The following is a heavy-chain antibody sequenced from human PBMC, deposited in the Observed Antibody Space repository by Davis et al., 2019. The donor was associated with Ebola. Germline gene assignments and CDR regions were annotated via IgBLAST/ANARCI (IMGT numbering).Heavy chain of an antibody. CDR1: GNTISTYT. J-gene: IGHJ4*02. CDR2: IIPLFGTT. Sequence: SVKVSCKASGNTISTYTIDWVRQAPGQGLEWIGGIIPLFGTTNYAQKFRGRVMITADKSTRIAYMELNSLTSEDTAVYYCARGPSVATAHYFDYWGQGTLVTVSS. D-gene: IGHD2-21*02. CDR3: ARGPSVATAHYFDY. V-gene: IGHV1-69*06.